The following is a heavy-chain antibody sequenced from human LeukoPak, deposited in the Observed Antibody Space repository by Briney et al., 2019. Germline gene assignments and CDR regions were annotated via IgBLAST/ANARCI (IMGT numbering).Heavy chain of an antibody. CDR2: IKQDGSEK. J-gene: IGHJ4*02. Sequence: GGSLRLSCAASGFTFEDYGMSWVRQAPGKGLEWVANIKQDGSEKYYVDSVKGRFTISRDNAKNSLYLQMNSLRAEDTAVYYCARVREYQLLNYFDYWGQGTLVTVSS. D-gene: IGHD2-2*01. CDR1: GFTFEDYG. V-gene: IGHV3-7*01. CDR3: ARVREYQLLNYFDY.